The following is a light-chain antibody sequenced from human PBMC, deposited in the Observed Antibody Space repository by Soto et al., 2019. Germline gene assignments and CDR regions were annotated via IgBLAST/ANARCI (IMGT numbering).Light chain of an antibody. CDR1: SSDVGGYNY. CDR2: DVS. CDR3: SSYTSSSTG. J-gene: IGLJ2*01. Sequence: QSALTQPASVSGSPGQSITISCTGTSSDVGGYNYVSWYQQHPGKAPKLMIYDVSNRASGVSNRFSGSKSGNTASLTISGLQAGDEADYYCSSYTSSSTGFGGGTKLTVL. V-gene: IGLV2-14*01.